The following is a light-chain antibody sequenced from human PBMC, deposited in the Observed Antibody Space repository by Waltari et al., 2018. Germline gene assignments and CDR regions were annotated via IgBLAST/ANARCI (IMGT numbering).Light chain of an antibody. V-gene: IGLV2-14*03. CDR2: DVS. J-gene: IGLJ2*01. CDR1: SSDIGGYNY. Sequence: QSALTQPASVSGSPGQSITISCTGTSSDIGGYNYVSWYQQVPGKAPKLIIYDVSNRPSGFSSRFSGSKSGNTASLTISALQAEDEANYYCSSYIDSSTLELFGGGTSLTVL. CDR3: SSYIDSSTLEL.